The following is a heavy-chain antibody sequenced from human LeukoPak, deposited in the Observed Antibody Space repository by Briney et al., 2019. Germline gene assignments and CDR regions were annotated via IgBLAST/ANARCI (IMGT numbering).Heavy chain of an antibody. J-gene: IGHJ4*02. CDR2: LSGSGGST. D-gene: IGHD2-15*01. CDR3: AKDIGGLATPYCIDY. V-gene: IGHV3-23*01. CDR1: GFTFSNYA. Sequence: TGGSLRLSCAASGFTFSNYAMSWVRQAPGKGLEWVSTLSGSGGSTYYADSVKGRFTISRDNSKNTLYLQMNSLRVENTAVYYCAKDIGGLATPYCIDYWGQGTLVTVSS.